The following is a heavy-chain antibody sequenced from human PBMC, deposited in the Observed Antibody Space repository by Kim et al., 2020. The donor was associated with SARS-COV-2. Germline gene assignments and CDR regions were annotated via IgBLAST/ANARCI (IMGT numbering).Heavy chain of an antibody. V-gene: IGHV3-30*18. CDR2: ISYDGSNK. D-gene: IGHD5-18*01. CDR1: GFTFSSYG. Sequence: GGSLRHSCAASGFTFSSYGMHRVRQAPGKGLEWVAVISYDGSNKYYPDSVKGRFTISRDNSKNTLYLQMNSLRAEDTAVYYCAKDKSGSYGYGGNDYWGQGTPVTVSS. CDR3: AKDKSGSYGYGGNDY. J-gene: IGHJ4*02.